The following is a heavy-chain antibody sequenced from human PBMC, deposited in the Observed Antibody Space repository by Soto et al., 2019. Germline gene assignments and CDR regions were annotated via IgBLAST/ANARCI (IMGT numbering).Heavy chain of an antibody. V-gene: IGHV5-51*01. CDR3: VRHSSEEKGWTIRRLDY. D-gene: IGHD2-2*01. CDR1: GYSFTSNW. Sequence: GESLKISCEASGYSFTSNWIGWVRQMPGKGLEWMGIINPADSDIKYSPSFQGQVTISADKSISTVYLQWSSLQASDTAMYYCVRHSSEEKGWTIRRLDYWGQGTLVTVSS. J-gene: IGHJ4*02. CDR2: INPADSDI.